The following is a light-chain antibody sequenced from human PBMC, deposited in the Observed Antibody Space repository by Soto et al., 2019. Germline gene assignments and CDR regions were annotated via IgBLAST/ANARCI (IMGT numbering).Light chain of an antibody. V-gene: IGKV1-5*01. CDR3: QQYETFSGT. CDR2: DAS. CDR1: QSVSGW. Sequence: DIQITQSPSTLSASVGDTVTLTFPASQSVSGWLAWYQQKPGEAPKLLIYDASALPRGVPSRFSGSGSGTKFTLTIASLQPDDFATYYCQQYETFSGTFGPGTKVDIK. J-gene: IGKJ1*01.